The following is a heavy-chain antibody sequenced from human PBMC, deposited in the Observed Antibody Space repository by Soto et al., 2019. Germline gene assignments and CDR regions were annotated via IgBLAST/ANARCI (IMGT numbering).Heavy chain of an antibody. CDR1: GFKFDDYA. CDR2: ISWKSGSM. D-gene: IGHD3-9*01. V-gene: IGHV3-9*01. J-gene: IGHJ3*01. Sequence: EVQLVESGGDLVQPGRSLRLACTASGFKFDDYAMHWVRQAPGKGLEWVSGISWKSGSMNYADSVKGRFTISRDNAKNSLYLQMNSLRSEDTALYYCAKDIYDILTGYSRGDGLDLWGHGTKVTVSS. CDR3: AKDIYDILTGYSRGDGLDL.